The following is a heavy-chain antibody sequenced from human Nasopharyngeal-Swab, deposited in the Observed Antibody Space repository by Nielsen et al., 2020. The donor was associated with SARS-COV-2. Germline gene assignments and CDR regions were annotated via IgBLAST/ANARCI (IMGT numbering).Heavy chain of an antibody. J-gene: IGHJ4*02. Sequence: GGSLRLSCAASGFPFDDYAMHWVRQTPRKGLEWVSTINWNSGFIHYADSVKGRFTVSRDNAKNSLFLQMNSLRTEDTALYYCAKDLAIATRPLYYFDYWGQGSLVTVSS. CDR2: INWNSGFI. CDR1: GFPFDDYA. D-gene: IGHD6-6*01. V-gene: IGHV3-9*01. CDR3: AKDLAIATRPLYYFDY.